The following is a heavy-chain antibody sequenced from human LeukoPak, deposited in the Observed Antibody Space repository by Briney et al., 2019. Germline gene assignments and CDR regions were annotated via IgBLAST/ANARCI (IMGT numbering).Heavy chain of an antibody. V-gene: IGHV3-74*01. D-gene: IGHD6-6*01. J-gene: IGHJ4*02. CDR3: ARDRWDSSSFDY. CDR2: INDDGSDT. CDR1: GFTFKLYW. Sequence: PGGSLRLSCAVSGFTFKLYWMHWVRQAPGKGPVWVSRINDDGSDTTYADSVKGRFTISRDDAKNSLYLQMNSLRAEDTAIYYCARDRWDSSSFDYWGQGTLVTVSS.